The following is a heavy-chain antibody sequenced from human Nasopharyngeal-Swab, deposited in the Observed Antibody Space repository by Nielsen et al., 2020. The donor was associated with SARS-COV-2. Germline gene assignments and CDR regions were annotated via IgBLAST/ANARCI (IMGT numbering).Heavy chain of an antibody. CDR3: AKETPQSWLPDY. V-gene: IGHV3-23*01. CDR1: GFTFSNYA. J-gene: IGHJ4*02. CDR2: ISDSGGST. D-gene: IGHD5-18*01. Sequence: GESLKISCAASGFTFSNYAMNWVRQAPGKGLEWVSSISDSGGSTFYSDSVRGRFTISRVNSKNTLYLQMNSLRAEDTAVYYCAKETPQSWLPDYWGQGTLVTVSS.